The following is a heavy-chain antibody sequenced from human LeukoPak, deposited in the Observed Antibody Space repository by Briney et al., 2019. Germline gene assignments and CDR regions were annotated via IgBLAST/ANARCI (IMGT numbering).Heavy chain of an antibody. D-gene: IGHD4-17*01. Sequence: SETLSLTCAVYGGSFSGYYWSWTRQPPGMGLEWIGEINHSGSTNYNPSLKSRVTISVDTSKNQFSLKLSSVTAADTAVYYCARPHPPTVTTPYWYFDLWGRGTLVTVSS. CDR2: INHSGST. CDR3: ARPHPPTVTTPYWYFDL. J-gene: IGHJ2*01. V-gene: IGHV4-34*01. CDR1: GGSFSGYY.